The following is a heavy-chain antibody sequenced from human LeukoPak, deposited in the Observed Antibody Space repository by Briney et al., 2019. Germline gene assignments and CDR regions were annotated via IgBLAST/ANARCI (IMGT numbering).Heavy chain of an antibody. CDR1: GGSFSGYY. CDR2: IYYSGST. V-gene: IGHV4-59*08. CDR3: ARLVGATSPSFDY. Sequence: SETLSLTCAVYGGSFSGYYWSWIRQPPGKGLEWIGYIYYSGSTNYNPSLKSRVTISVDTSKNQFSLKLSSVTAADTAVYYCARLVGATSPSFDYWGQGTLVTVSS. D-gene: IGHD1-26*01. J-gene: IGHJ4*02.